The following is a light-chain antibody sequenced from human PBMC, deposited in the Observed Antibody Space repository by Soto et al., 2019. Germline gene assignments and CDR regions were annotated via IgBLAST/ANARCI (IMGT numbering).Light chain of an antibody. J-gene: IGLJ1*01. CDR2: SNN. CDR1: SSKIGSKT. Sequence: SVLTHPPSTSVTAVLMGTISCSGSSSKIGSKTVNWYQQLPGTAPKRLIYSNNQRPSGVLERFSGSKSGTSASVAFCGFPFEDAAEYYGAASDDSFNYVFGTGTKVTVL. CDR3: AASDDSFNYV. V-gene: IGLV1-44*01.